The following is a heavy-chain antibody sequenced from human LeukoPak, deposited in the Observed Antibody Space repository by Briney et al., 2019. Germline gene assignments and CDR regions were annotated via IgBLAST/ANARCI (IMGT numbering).Heavy chain of an antibody. CDR1: GFTFNSHW. Sequence: PGGSLRLSCEASGFTFNSHWMSWVRQAPGEGLEWVASMNQDKTALRYVDSVRGRFTISRDNARSLLYLEMSSLRAEDTAVYFCGRLKDYMTVYDYWGPGSLVTVSS. CDR2: MNQDKTAL. V-gene: IGHV3-7*02. CDR3: GRLKDYMTVYDY. J-gene: IGHJ4*02. D-gene: IGHD4-11*01.